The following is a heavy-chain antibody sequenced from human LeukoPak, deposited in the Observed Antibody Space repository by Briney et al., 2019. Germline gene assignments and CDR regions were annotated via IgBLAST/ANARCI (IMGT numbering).Heavy chain of an antibody. J-gene: IGHJ6*02. D-gene: IGHD3-22*01. CDR2: ISWNGGSI. Sequence: GGSLRLSCAASGFTFDDYAMHWVRQAPGKGLEWVSGISWNGGSIGYADSVKGRFTISRDNAKNSLYLQMNSLRAEDTAVYYCANDYYDSSGHSTSWGDYYYGMDVWGQGTTVTVSS. CDR1: GFTFDDYA. V-gene: IGHV3-9*01. CDR3: ANDYYDSSGHSTSWGDYYYGMDV.